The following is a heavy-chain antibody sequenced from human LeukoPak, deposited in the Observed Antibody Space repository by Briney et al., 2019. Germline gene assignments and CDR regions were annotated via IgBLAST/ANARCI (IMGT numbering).Heavy chain of an antibody. CDR1: GFTFSSYA. Sequence: PGGSLRLSCAASGFTFSSYAMSWVRQAPGKGLEWVSAISDSGGSTHHADSVKGRFTISRDNSKNTLYLQMNSLRAEDTAVYYCARDLRGPYNWNYEAYWGQGTLVTVSS. D-gene: IGHD1-7*01. CDR3: ARDLRGPYNWNYEAY. V-gene: IGHV3-23*01. CDR2: ISDSGGST. J-gene: IGHJ4*02.